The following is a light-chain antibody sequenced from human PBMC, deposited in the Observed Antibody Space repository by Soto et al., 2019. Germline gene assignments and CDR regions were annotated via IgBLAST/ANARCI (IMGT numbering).Light chain of an antibody. CDR2: EVT. J-gene: IGLJ3*02. V-gene: IGLV2-8*01. Sequence: QSALTQPPSASGSPGQSVTISCTGTSSDVGGYHYVSWYQQYPGRAPKLMIYEVTKRPSGVPDRFSGSKSGNTASLTVSGLQAEDEADYYCSSYAASNNFYFVFGGGTKVTVL. CDR1: SSDVGGYHY. CDR3: SSYAASNNFYFV.